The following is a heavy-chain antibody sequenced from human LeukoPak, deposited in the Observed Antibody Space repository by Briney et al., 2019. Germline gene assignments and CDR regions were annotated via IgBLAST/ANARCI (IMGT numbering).Heavy chain of an antibody. Sequence: GGSLRLSCAASGFTFSSYGMHWVRQAPGKGLVWVSRINSDGSSTSYADSVKGRFTISRDNSKNTLYLQMNSLRAEDTAVYYCARGAVQFYFDYWGQGTLVTVSS. CDR2: INSDGSST. CDR1: GFTFSSYG. V-gene: IGHV3-74*01. CDR3: ARGAVQFYFDY. D-gene: IGHD6-19*01. J-gene: IGHJ4*02.